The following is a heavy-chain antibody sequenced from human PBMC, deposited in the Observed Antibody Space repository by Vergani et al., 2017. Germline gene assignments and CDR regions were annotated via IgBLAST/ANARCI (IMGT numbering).Heavy chain of an antibody. CDR2: ISAYNANT. Sequence: QVQLVQSGAEVKKPGASVKVSCKASGHTFTKFGITWVRQAPGQGLQWMGWISAYNANTNFAQKLQGRDFMTTDTSTRTAYMELRSLRSDDTAVYYCARGGGQTALDLWGQGTLVTVSS. D-gene: IGHD5-18*01. J-gene: IGHJ4*02. CDR1: GHTFTKFG. CDR3: ARGGGQTALDL. V-gene: IGHV1-18*01.